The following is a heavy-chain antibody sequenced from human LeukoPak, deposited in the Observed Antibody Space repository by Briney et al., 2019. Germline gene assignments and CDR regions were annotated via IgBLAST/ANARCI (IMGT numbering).Heavy chain of an antibody. V-gene: IGHV1-69*02. J-gene: IGHJ5*02. Sequence: SVKVSCKASGGTFSSYTISWVRQAPGQGLEWMGRIIPILGIANYAQKFQGRVTITADKSTSTAYMELSSLRSEDTAVYYCARQATSIVGATTNRFDPWGQGTLVTVSS. CDR2: IIPILGIA. D-gene: IGHD1-26*01. CDR3: ARQATSIVGATTNRFDP. CDR1: GGTFSSYT.